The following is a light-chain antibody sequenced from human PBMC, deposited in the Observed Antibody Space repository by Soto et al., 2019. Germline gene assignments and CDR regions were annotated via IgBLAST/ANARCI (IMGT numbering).Light chain of an antibody. J-gene: IGKJ4*01. CDR2: AAS. CDR1: QSISSY. Sequence: DIQMTQCPSSLSASVGDRVTITCRASQSISSYLNWYQQKPGKAPKPLIYAASSLQSGVPSRFSGSGAGTDFTLTISSLQPEDFATYDCEQSYITPATFGGGTK. CDR3: EQSYITPAT. V-gene: IGKV1-39*01.